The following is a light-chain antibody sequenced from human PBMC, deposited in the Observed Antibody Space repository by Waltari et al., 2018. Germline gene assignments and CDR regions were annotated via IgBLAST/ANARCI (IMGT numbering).Light chain of an antibody. J-gene: IGLJ3*02. CDR1: SSNFGAGYD. CDR3: QSFDSSLSASV. Sequence: QSVLTQPPSMSGAPGQKVTIPCTGGSSNFGAGYDVHWYQQFPGAAPKLLIFGNANRASGVPGRFSGSKSGTSASLGIAGLQSEDEAVYYCQSFDSSLSASVFGGGTKLTVL. CDR2: GNA. V-gene: IGLV1-40*01.